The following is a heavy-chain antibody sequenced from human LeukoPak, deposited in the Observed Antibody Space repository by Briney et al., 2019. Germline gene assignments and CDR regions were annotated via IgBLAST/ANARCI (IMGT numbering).Heavy chain of an antibody. V-gene: IGHV3-23*01. D-gene: IGHD2-8*01. CDR2: INYSGEYT. Sequence: GGSLRLSCSASGFTFSNYAMTWVRQAPGKGLEWVSSINYSGEYTYYADSVEGRFTISRDNSKNTLYLQMNSLRAKDTAVYYCAKEYARRVVFYTFEIWGQGSVVTVPS. J-gene: IGHJ3*02. CDR1: GFTFSNYA. CDR3: AKEYARRVVFYTFEI.